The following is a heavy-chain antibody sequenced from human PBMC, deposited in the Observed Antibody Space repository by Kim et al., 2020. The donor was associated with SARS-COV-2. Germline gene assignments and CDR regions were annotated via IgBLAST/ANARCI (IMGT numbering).Heavy chain of an antibody. J-gene: IGHJ6*02. V-gene: IGHV3-21*01. D-gene: IGHD2-8*01. CDR3: ARGGDYCTNGVCYNYYYYGMDV. Sequence: GGSLRLSCAASGFTFSSYSMNWVRQAPGKGLEWVSSISSSSSYIYYADSVKGRFTISRDNAKNSLYLQMNSLRAEDTAVYYCARGGDYCTNGVCYNYYYYGMDVWGQGTTVTVSS. CDR1: GFTFSSYS. CDR2: ISSSSSYI.